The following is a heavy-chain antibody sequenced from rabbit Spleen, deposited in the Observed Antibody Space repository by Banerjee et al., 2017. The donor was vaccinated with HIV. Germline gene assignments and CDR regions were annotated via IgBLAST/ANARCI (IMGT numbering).Heavy chain of an antibody. CDR2: ISAGSSTGT. Sequence: QEQLEESGGDLVKPGASLTLTCTASGFSFSNNYVMCWVRQAPGKGLEWIACISAGSSTGTYYASWAKGRFTISKTSSTTVTLQMTRLTAADTAAYFCARDGYSRGWGIVLYYFNLWGQGTLVTVS. CDR3: ARDGYSRGWGIVLYYFNL. J-gene: IGHJ4*01. D-gene: IGHD4-1*01. CDR1: GFSFSNNYV. V-gene: IGHV1S45*01.